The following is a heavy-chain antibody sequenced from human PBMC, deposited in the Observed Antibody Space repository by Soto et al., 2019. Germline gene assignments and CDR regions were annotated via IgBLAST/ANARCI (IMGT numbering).Heavy chain of an antibody. CDR2: IYHSGST. V-gene: IGHV4-30-4*01. CDR3: AVSIGAPYFDY. CDR1: GGSISSGDYY. D-gene: IGHD6-6*01. J-gene: IGHJ4*02. Sequence: QVQLQESGPGLVKPSQTLSLTCTVSGGSISSGDYYWSWIRQPPGKGLEWIGYIYHSGSTYYNPPIKSPATIPVDTSKTPFSLKLSSVSAADTAVYYSAVSIGAPYFDYWGQATLVTVSS.